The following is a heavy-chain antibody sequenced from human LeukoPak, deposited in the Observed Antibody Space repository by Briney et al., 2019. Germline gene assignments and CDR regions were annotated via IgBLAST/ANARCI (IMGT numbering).Heavy chain of an antibody. CDR3: ASNRGIYYDSSPFDY. D-gene: IGHD3-22*01. CDR1: GFTFSSYA. V-gene: IGHV3-30-3*01. CDR2: ISYDGSNK. J-gene: IGHJ4*02. Sequence: GGSLRLSCAASGFTFSSYAMHWVRQAPGKGLEWVAVISYDGSNKYYADSVKGRLTISRDNSKNTLYLQMNSLRAEDTAVYYCASNRGIYYDSSPFDYWGQGTLVTVSS.